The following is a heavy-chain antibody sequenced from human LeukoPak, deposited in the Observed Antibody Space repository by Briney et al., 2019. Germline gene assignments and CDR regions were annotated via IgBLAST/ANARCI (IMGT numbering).Heavy chain of an antibody. V-gene: IGHV1-8*02. J-gene: IGHJ6*03. CDR3: ARGGYYYYYMDV. Sequence: GASVKVSCKASGYTFTSSEINWVRQATGQGLEWMGWMNPNSGKTGYAERFQGRVTMTRNTSISTAYMELSSLGSDDTAVYYCARGGYYYYYMDVWGKGTTVTVSS. CDR1: GYTFTSSE. CDR2: MNPNSGKT.